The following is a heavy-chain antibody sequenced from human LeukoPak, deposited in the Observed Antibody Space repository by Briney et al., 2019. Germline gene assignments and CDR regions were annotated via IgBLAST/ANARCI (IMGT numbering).Heavy chain of an antibody. CDR3: ASQYSSGWYPFDY. Sequence: GASVKVSCKASGGTFSSYAISWVRQAPGQGLEWMGGIIPIFGTANYAQKFQGSVTITADESTSTAYMEMSSLRSEDTAVYYCASQYSSGWYPFDYWGQGTLVTVSS. V-gene: IGHV1-69*13. D-gene: IGHD6-19*01. CDR1: GGTFSSYA. CDR2: IIPIFGTA. J-gene: IGHJ4*02.